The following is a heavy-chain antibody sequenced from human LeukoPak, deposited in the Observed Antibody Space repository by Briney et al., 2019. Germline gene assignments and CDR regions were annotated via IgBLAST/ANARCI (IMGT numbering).Heavy chain of an antibody. V-gene: IGHV3-72*01. CDR1: GFTFSDHY. CDR3: VRLWDRWFDS. CDR2: IKHKADSYTT. J-gene: IGHJ5*01. D-gene: IGHD1-14*01. Sequence: PGGSLRLSCAASGFTFSDHYMDWVRQAPGKGVEWVGRIKHKADSYTTEYAASVKGRFTISRDDSKHSLYLQMNRLKTEDTAVYYCVRLWDRWFDSWGQGTLVTVSS.